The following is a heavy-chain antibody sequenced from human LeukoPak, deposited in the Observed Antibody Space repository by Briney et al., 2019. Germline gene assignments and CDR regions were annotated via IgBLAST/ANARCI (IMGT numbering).Heavy chain of an antibody. V-gene: IGHV7-4-1*02. CDR3: ARERRVYCGGDCYQFDY. CDR1: GYTFTSYA. Sequence: ASVKVSCKASGYTFTSYAMNWVRQAPGQGLEWMGWINTNTGNPTYAQGFTGRFVFSLDTSVSTAYLQISSLKAGDTAVYYCARERRVYCGGDCYQFDYWGQGTWSPSPQ. J-gene: IGHJ4*02. CDR2: INTNTGNP. D-gene: IGHD2-21*02.